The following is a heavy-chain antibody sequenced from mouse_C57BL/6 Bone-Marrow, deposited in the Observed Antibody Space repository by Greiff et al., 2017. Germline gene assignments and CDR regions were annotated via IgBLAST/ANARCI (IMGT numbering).Heavy chain of an antibody. D-gene: IGHD2-2*01. CDR2: IYPRSGNP. V-gene: IGHV1-81*01. CDR3: ARLWFRNYFDY. J-gene: IGHJ2*01. Sequence: QVQLQQSGAELARPGASVKLSCKASGYTFTSYGISWVKQRTGQGLEWIGEIYPRSGNPYYNEKFKGKATLTADKSSSTAYMELRSLTSEDSAVYFCARLWFRNYFDYWGQGTTLTVSS. CDR1: GYTFTSYG.